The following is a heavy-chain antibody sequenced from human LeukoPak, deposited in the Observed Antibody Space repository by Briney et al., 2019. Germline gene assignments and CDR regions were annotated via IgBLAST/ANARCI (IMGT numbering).Heavy chain of an antibody. J-gene: IGHJ4*02. Sequence: GGSLRLSCAASGFSFSTYYVNWVRQAPGKGLEWVSRISSSSTYIYYADSVRGRFAISRDNAKNSLYLQMNSLRAEDTAVYYCARENHGSFDYWGQGSLDTVSS. V-gene: IGHV3-21*01. CDR1: GFSFSTYY. D-gene: IGHD1-14*01. CDR2: ISSSSTYI. CDR3: ARENHGSFDY.